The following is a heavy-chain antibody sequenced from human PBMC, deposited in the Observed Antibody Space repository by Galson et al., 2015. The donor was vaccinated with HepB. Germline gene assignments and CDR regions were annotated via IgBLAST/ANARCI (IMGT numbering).Heavy chain of an antibody. J-gene: IGHJ5*02. V-gene: IGHV1-18*01. CDR2: ISAYNGNT. CDR3: ARGFCGGDCLFADWFDP. Sequence: SVKVSCKASGGTFTSYGISWVRQAPGQGLEWMGWISAYNGNTNYAQKLQGRVTMTTDTSTSTAYMELRSLRSDDTAVYYCARGFCGGDCLFADWFDPWGQGTLVTVSS. CDR1: GGTFTSYG. D-gene: IGHD2-21*02.